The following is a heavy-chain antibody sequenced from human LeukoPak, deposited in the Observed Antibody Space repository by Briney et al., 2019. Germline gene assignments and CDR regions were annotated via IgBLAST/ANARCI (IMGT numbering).Heavy chain of an antibody. CDR3: ARLGWELLVDY. Sequence: PSETLSLTCTVSGGFISSSSYYWGWIRQPPGKGLEWIGSIYYSGSTYYNPSLKSRVTISVDTSKNQFSLKLSSVTAADTAVYYCARLGWELLVDYWGQGTLVTVSS. J-gene: IGHJ4*02. CDR1: GGFISSSSYY. CDR2: IYYSGST. V-gene: IGHV4-39*01. D-gene: IGHD1-26*01.